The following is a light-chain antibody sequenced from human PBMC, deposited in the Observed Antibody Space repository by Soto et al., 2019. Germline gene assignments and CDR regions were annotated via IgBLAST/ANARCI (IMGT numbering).Light chain of an antibody. CDR1: QGISSW. Sequence: DIQMTQSPSSVSASVGDRVTISCRASQGISSWLAWDQQKPGKAPSLLIYSASTLHSGVPSRFSCSASVTDFTLTSSSLQPEDFATYYSQQANSAPLTFGPGNKVDI. J-gene: IGKJ3*01. CDR3: QQANSAPLT. V-gene: IGKV1-12*01. CDR2: SAS.